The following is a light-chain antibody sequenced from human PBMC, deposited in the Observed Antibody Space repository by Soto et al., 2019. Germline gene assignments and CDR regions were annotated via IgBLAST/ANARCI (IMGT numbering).Light chain of an antibody. V-gene: IGLV1-51*01. Sequence: QSVLTQPPSVSAAPGQTVTISCSGGSSNIGNNYVSWYQQFPGAAPKLLIFDNNKRPSGIPDRFSGSKSGTSATLGITGLQTGDEADYYCGTWDSRLSVVVFGGGTKLTVL. CDR1: SSNIGNNY. CDR2: DNN. J-gene: IGLJ2*01. CDR3: GTWDSRLSVVV.